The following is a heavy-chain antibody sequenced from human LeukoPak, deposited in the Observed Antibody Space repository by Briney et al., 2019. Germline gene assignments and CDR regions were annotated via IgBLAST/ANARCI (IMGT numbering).Heavy chain of an antibody. D-gene: IGHD4-23*01. Sequence: GGYLRLSCAVSGFTVSSNYMSWVRQAPGEGLEWISVIYSGGSIYYADSVKGRFTISRDRSKNTLYLQMNSLRAEDTAVYYCARDDFGGPSGYWGQGTLVTVSS. V-gene: IGHV3-66*01. CDR2: IYSGGSI. J-gene: IGHJ4*02. CDR1: GFTVSSNY. CDR3: ARDDFGGPSGY.